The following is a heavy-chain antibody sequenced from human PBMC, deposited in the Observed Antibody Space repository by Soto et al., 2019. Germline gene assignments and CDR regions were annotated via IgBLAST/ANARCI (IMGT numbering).Heavy chain of an antibody. V-gene: IGHV3-33*01. Sequence: QVLLVESGGGVVQPGRSLRLSCAASGFTFSSYGMHWVRQAPGKGLEWVAVIWYDGSNKYYADSVKGRFTISRDNSKNTLYLQMNSLRAEDTAVYYCARDRGVQSFDYWGQGTLVTVSS. CDR2: IWYDGSNK. CDR3: ARDRGVQSFDY. CDR1: GFTFSSYG. J-gene: IGHJ4*02.